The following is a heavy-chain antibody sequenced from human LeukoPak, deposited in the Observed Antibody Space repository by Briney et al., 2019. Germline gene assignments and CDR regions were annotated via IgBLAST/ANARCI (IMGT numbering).Heavy chain of an antibody. J-gene: IGHJ5*02. D-gene: IGHD3-10*01. CDR3: AKDAYYYGSGSSFDP. Sequence: GGSLRLSCAASGFTFSSYAMSWVRQAPGKGLEWVSAISGSGGSTYYADSVKGRFTISRDNPKNTLYLQMNSLRAEDTAVYYCAKDAYYYGSGSSFDPWGQGTLVTVSS. CDR1: GFTFSSYA. V-gene: IGHV3-23*01. CDR2: ISGSGGST.